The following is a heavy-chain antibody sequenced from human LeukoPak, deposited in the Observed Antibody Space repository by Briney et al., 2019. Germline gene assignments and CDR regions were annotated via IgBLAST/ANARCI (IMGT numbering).Heavy chain of an antibody. CDR1: GFTFSSCE. J-gene: IGHJ4*02. Sequence: PGGSLRLSCAASGFTFSSCEMNWVRQAPGKGLEWVSYISSSGSTIYYADSVKGRFTISRDNAKNSLYLQMNSLRAEDTAVYYCASEEQWLVPYFDYWGQGTLVTVSS. CDR2: ISSSGSTI. CDR3: ASEEQWLVPYFDY. D-gene: IGHD6-19*01. V-gene: IGHV3-48*03.